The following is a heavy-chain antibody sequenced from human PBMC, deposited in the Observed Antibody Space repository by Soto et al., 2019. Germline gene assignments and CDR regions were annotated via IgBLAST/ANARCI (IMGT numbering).Heavy chain of an antibody. V-gene: IGHV1-69*01. J-gene: IGHJ4*02. CDR1: GGTFSSYA. D-gene: IGHD6-19*01. CDR3: ARGGDAVAGERYVFDY. Sequence: QVQLVQSGAEVKKPGSSVKVSCKASGGTFSSYAISWVRQAPGQGLEWMGGIIPIFGTANYAQKFQGRVTITADESTSTAYMGLSSLRSEDTAVYYCARGGDAVAGERYVFDYWGQGTLVTVSS. CDR2: IIPIFGTA.